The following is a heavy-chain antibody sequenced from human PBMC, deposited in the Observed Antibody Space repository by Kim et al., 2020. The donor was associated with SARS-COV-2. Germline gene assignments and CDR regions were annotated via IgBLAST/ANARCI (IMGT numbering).Heavy chain of an antibody. D-gene: IGHD6-13*01. CDR1: GFTFSSYS. Sequence: GGSLRLSCAASGFTFSSYSMNWVRQAPGKGLEWVSSISSSSSYIYYADSVKGRFTISRDNAKNSLYLQMNSLRAEDTAVYYCASSPSTHSSSWFHYYYYGMDVWGQGTTVTVSS. J-gene: IGHJ6*02. CDR2: ISSSSSYI. CDR3: ASSPSTHSSSWFHYYYYGMDV. V-gene: IGHV3-21*01.